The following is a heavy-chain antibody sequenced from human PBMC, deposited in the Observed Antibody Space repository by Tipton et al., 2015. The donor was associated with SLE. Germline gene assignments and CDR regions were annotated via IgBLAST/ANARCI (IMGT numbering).Heavy chain of an antibody. CDR2: ISGGGGAT. J-gene: IGHJ4*02. CDR1: GFTFSSYG. D-gene: IGHD3-10*01. CDR3: ARGRVIGDS. V-gene: IGHV3-23*01. Sequence: SLRLSCAASGFTFSSYGMSWVRQAPGKGLEWVSGISGGGGATDYADSVKGRFTISIDNSKKTLYLQMNSLGAEDTAVYYCARGRVIGDSWGQGTLVTVSS.